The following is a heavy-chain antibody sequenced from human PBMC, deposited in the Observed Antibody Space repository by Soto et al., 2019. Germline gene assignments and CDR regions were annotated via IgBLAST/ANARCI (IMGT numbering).Heavy chain of an antibody. Sequence: GGSLRLSCAASGFTFGSYGRHWVRQAPGKGLEWVAVIWYDGSNKYYADSVKGRFTISRDNSKNTLYLQMNSLRAEDTAVYYCARVLRNGSSPTHIYSRGQGTPLTVSS. D-gene: IGHD6-6*01. CDR3: ARVLRNGSSPTHIYS. V-gene: IGHV3-33*01. J-gene: IGHJ5*01. CDR1: GFTFGSYG. CDR2: IWYDGSNK.